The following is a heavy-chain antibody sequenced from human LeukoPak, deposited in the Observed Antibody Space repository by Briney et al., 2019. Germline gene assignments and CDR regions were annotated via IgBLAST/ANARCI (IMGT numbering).Heavy chain of an antibody. CDR1: GYTFTSYD. V-gene: IGHV1-2*02. Sequence: GASVTVSCKASGYTFTSYDINWVRQAPGQGLEWMGWINPNDADTNFAQKFQGRVTMTRDTSISTAYMGLSRLRSDDTAVYYCVRGHSSLSSFDYWGQGTLVTASS. CDR3: VRGHSSLSSFDY. D-gene: IGHD2-2*01. CDR2: INPNDADT. J-gene: IGHJ4*02.